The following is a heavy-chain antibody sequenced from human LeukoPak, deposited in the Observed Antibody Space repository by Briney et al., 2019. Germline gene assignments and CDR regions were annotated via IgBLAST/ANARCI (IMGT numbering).Heavy chain of an antibody. CDR2: INPNSGGT. CDR1: GYTFTGYY. Sequence: GASVKVSCNASGYTFTGYYMHWVRQAPGQGLEWMGWINPNSGGTNYAQKFQGRVTMTRDTSISTAYMELSRLRSDDTAVYYCARDLEPTNGGHSGLPYYWGQGTLVTVSS. CDR3: ARDLEPTNGGHSGLPYY. J-gene: IGHJ4*02. V-gene: IGHV1-2*02. D-gene: IGHD4-23*01.